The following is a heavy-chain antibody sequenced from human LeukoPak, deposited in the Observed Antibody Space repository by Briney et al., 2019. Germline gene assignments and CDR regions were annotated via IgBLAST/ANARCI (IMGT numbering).Heavy chain of an antibody. D-gene: IGHD5-24*01. CDR1: GASISSGGYY. J-gene: IGHJ4*02. CDR3: ARDGYNSGYFDY. Sequence: PSETLSLTCTVSGASISSGGYYWNWIRQPPGKGLEWIGYIYYIRSTSYSPSLKSRLTISVDTSKNQFSLKLSSVTATDTAVYYCARDGYNSGYFDYWGQGTLVTVSS. V-gene: IGHV4-30-4*01. CDR2: IYYIRST.